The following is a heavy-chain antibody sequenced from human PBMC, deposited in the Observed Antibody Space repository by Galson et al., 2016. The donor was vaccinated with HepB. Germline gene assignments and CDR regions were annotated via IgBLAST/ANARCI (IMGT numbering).Heavy chain of an antibody. D-gene: IGHD4-23*01. CDR1: GFTLNSYA. Sequence: SLRLSCAASGFTLNSYAMHWVRRAPGKGLEWVAVISYDGSSKYYADSVKGRFTISRDKSKNPLYLQMNSLRAEDTAVYYCARDRLASGNHLDYWGQGTLVTVSS. CDR3: ARDRLASGNHLDY. V-gene: IGHV3-30-3*01. CDR2: ISYDGSSK. J-gene: IGHJ4*02.